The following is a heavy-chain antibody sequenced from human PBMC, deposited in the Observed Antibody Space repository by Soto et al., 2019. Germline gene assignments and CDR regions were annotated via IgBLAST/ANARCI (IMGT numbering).Heavy chain of an antibody. V-gene: IGHV3-73*01. J-gene: IGHJ6*02. CDR1: GFTFSGSA. CDR2: IRGKANSYAT. CDR3: TRLVDFWSGYPAYYYGMDV. D-gene: IGHD3-3*01. Sequence: LRLSCAASGFTFSGSAMHWVRQASGKGLEWVGRIRGKANSYATAYAASVKGRFTISRGDSKNTAYLQMNSLKTEDTAVYYCTRLVDFWSGYPAYYYGMDVWGQGTTVTVSS.